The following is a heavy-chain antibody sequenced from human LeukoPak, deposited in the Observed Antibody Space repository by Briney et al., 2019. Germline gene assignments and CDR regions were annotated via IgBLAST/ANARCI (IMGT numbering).Heavy chain of an antibody. D-gene: IGHD2-15*01. CDR2: ISAYNGNT. CDR3: ARDLEGYCSGGSCYMYYFDY. CDR1: GYTFTSYG. J-gene: IGHJ4*02. Sequence: GASVKVSCKASGYTFTSYGISWVRQAPGQGLEWMGWISAYNGNTNYAQKLQGRVTMTTDTSTSTAYMELRSLRSDDTAVYYCARDLEGYCSGGSCYMYYFDYWGQGILVTVSS. V-gene: IGHV1-18*01.